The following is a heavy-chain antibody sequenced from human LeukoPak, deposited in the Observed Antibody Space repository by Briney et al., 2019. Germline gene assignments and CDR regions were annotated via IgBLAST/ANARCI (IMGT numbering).Heavy chain of an antibody. CDR2: ISGSGGST. Sequence: GGSLRLSCAASGFTFSSYAMSWVRQAPGKGLEWVSAISGSGGSTYYADSVKGRFTISRDNAKNSLYPQMNSLRAEDTAVYYCAREGRYYDSSGYYYGYYGMDVWGQGTTVTVSS. CDR3: AREGRYYDSSGYYYGYYGMDV. V-gene: IGHV3-23*01. J-gene: IGHJ6*02. CDR1: GFTFSSYA. D-gene: IGHD3-22*01.